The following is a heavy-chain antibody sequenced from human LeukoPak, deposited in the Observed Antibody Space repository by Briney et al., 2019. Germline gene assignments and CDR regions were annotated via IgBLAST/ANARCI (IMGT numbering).Heavy chain of an antibody. V-gene: IGHV3-21*01. D-gene: IGHD4-17*01. CDR3: ARDFRDDYGDLHPTDY. Sequence: GGSLRLSCAASGFTFSSYSTNWVRQAPGKGLEWVSSISSSSSYIYYADSVKGRFTISRDNAKNSLYLQMNSLRAEDTAVYYCARDFRDDYGDLHPTDYWGQGTLVTVSS. CDR1: GFTFSSYS. J-gene: IGHJ4*02. CDR2: ISSSSSYI.